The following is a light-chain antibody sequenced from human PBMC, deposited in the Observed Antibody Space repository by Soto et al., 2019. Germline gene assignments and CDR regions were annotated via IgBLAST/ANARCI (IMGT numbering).Light chain of an antibody. Sequence: QLVLTQSPSASASLGASVKLTCTLSSGHSSYAIAWHQQQPEKGPRYLMKLNSDGSHSKGDGIPDRFSGSSSGAERYLTITSLHTEDEADYYCQTWGTGIQVFGGGTKVTVL. J-gene: IGLJ2*01. CDR1: SGHSSYA. CDR2: LNSDGSH. V-gene: IGLV4-69*01. CDR3: QTWGTGIQV.